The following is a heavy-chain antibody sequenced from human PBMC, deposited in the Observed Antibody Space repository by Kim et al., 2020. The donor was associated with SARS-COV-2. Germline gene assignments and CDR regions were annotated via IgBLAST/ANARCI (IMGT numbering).Heavy chain of an antibody. Sequence: NYNPAHKSRVTISVDTSKNQFSLKLSSVTAADTAVYYCARVLSVGATFDYWGQGTLVTVSS. D-gene: IGHD1-26*01. V-gene: IGHV4-59*01. J-gene: IGHJ4*02. CDR3: ARVLSVGATFDY.